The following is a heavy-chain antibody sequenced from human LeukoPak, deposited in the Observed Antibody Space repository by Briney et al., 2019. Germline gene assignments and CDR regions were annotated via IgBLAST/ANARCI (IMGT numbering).Heavy chain of an antibody. J-gene: IGHJ4*02. CDR1: GLTFSSSE. V-gene: IGHV3-48*03. CDR2: ISSSTTTI. Sequence: GGSLRLSCATSGLTFSSSEMNWVRQASGKGLEWVSYISSSTTTIHYADSVKGRFTISRDNANNSLYLQMNSLRAEDTAVYYCARDYSSGLDYWGQGTLVTVSS. CDR3: ARDYSSGLDY. D-gene: IGHD6-19*01.